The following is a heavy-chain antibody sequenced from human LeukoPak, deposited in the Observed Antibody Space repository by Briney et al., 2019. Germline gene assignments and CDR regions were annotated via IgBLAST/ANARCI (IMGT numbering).Heavy chain of an antibody. Sequence: PGRSLRLSCAASGFTFSSYGMHWVRQAPGKGLEWVAVISVDGSNEYYADSVKGRFTISRDNSKNTLYLQMNSLRAEDTAVYYCARDGLMYGDYLGDYYYGMDVWGQGTTVTVSS. J-gene: IGHJ6*02. V-gene: IGHV3-30*03. D-gene: IGHD4-17*01. CDR2: ISVDGSNE. CDR1: GFTFSSYG. CDR3: ARDGLMYGDYLGDYYYGMDV.